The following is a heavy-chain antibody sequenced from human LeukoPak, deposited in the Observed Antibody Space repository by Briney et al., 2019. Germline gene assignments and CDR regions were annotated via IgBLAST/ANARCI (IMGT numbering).Heavy chain of an antibody. V-gene: IGHV4-4*07. CDR3: ARDFGFHGSGSYPNNYYYYGMDV. CDR1: GGSISSYY. CDR2: IYTSGST. D-gene: IGHD3-10*01. Sequence: SETLSLTCTVSGGSISSYYWSWIRQPAGKGLEWIGRIYTSGSTNYNPSLKSRVTMSVDTSKNQFSLKLSSVTAADTAVYYCARDFGFHGSGSYPNNYYYYGMDVWAKGPRSPSP. J-gene: IGHJ6*02.